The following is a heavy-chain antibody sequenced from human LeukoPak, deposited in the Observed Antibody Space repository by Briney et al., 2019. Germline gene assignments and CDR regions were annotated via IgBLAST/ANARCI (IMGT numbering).Heavy chain of an antibody. V-gene: IGHV3-53*01. D-gene: IGHD6-13*01. Sequence: GGSLRLSCTVSGFTVSSNSMSWVRQAPGKGLEWVSFIYSDNTHYSDSVKGRFTISRDNSKNTLYLQMNSLRAEDTAVYYCAREDSSSWAYYFDYWGQGTLVTVSS. J-gene: IGHJ4*02. CDR3: AREDSSSWAYYFDY. CDR2: IYSDNT. CDR1: GFTVSSNS.